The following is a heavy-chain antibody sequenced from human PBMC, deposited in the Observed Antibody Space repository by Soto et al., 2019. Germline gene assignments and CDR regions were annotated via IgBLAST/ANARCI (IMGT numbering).Heavy chain of an antibody. J-gene: IGHJ6*02. Sequence: LSLTCTVSGGSISSYYWSWIRQPPGKGLGWIGYIYYSGSTNYNPSLKSRVTISVDTSKNQFSLKLSSVTAADTAVYYCASTFAPATSGYYYYYGMDVWGQGTTVTVSS. CDR3: ASTFAPATSGYYYYYGMDV. CDR2: IYYSGST. CDR1: GGSISSYY. V-gene: IGHV4-59*01. D-gene: IGHD6-25*01.